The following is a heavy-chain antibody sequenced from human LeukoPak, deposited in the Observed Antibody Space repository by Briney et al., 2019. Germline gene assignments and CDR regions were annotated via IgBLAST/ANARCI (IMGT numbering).Heavy chain of an antibody. CDR1: GFTFSDYY. CDR3: ARVARSLLYYFDY. Sequence: GGSLRLSCAASGFTFSDYYMSWIRQAPGKGLEWFSYISSSGSTIYYADSVKGRFTISRDNAKNSLYLQMNSLRAEDTAVYYCARVARSLLYYFDYWGQGTLVTVSS. J-gene: IGHJ4*02. D-gene: IGHD2-8*02. CDR2: ISSSGSTI. V-gene: IGHV3-11*01.